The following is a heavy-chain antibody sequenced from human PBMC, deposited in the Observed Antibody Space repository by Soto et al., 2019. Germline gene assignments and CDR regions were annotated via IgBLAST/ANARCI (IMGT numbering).Heavy chain of an antibody. CDR2: IYRGGST. Sequence: PLRHRYAASGGTVSSNYGGRISKTPGKGLEWVSVIYRGGSTYYADPVKARFTLSRENSKTTLHLPMNSLRAEDTAVYYCARAGSSGWYSAEYFQHRGQGTPVTVSS. V-gene: IGHV3-66*01. CDR3: ARAGSSGWYSAEYFQH. CDR1: GGTVSSNY. J-gene: IGHJ1*01. D-gene: IGHD6-19*01.